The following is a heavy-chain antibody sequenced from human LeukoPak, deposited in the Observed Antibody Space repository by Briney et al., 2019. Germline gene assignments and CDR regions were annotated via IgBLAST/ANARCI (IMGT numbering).Heavy chain of an antibody. D-gene: IGHD3-10*01. V-gene: IGHV3-23*01. J-gene: IGHJ6*03. CDR2: ISGSGGST. CDR3: ANDQGPKWFGELPRVLAYYYYYMDV. CDR1: GFTFSSYA. Sequence: GGSLRLSCAASGFTFSSYAMSWVRQAPGKGLEWVSAISGSGGSTYYADSVKGRFTISRDNSKNTLYLQMNSLRVEDTAVYYCANDQGPKWFGELPRVLAYYYYYMDVWGKGTTVTVSS.